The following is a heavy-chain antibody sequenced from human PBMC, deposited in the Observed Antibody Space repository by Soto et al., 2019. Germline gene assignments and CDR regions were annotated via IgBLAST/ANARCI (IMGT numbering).Heavy chain of an antibody. CDR1: GVTFISYA. J-gene: IGHJ4*02. V-gene: IGHV3-30-3*01. Sequence: GGFLRLSCAASGVTFISYAMNWVRQAPGKGLEWVALISYDGSNKYYADSVKGRFTISRDNSKNTLYLQMNSLRAEDTAVYYCVRDKRDLRFLEWSYYFDYWGQGTLVTVSS. CDR3: VRDKRDLRFLEWSYYFDY. D-gene: IGHD3-3*01. CDR2: ISYDGSNK.